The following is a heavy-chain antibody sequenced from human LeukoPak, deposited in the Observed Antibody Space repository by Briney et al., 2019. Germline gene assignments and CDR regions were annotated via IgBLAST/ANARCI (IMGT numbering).Heavy chain of an antibody. CDR1: GFNFNSFA. Sequence: GGSLRLSCAASGFNFNSFAMNWVRQAPGKGLEWISYISSSSSTIYYSDSVKGRFSISRANAKNSVYLEMNSPRDEDTAVYYCARVGGYQLPKFDYWGRGTLVTVSS. V-gene: IGHV3-48*02. J-gene: IGHJ4*02. CDR3: ARVGGYQLPKFDY. D-gene: IGHD2-2*01. CDR2: ISSSSSTI.